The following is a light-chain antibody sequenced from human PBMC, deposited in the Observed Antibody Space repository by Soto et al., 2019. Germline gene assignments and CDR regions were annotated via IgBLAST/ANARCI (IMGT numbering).Light chain of an antibody. Sequence: EIVMTQSPATLSVSPGERATLSCRASQSVSSNLAWYRQQPGQAPRLLIYDASRRATGIPARFSGSGSGTDFTLTINNLQPEDVATYYCQRYYNAPFTFGGGTKVDIK. J-gene: IGKJ4*01. V-gene: IGKV3D-15*01. CDR2: DAS. CDR1: QSVSSN. CDR3: QRYYNAPFT.